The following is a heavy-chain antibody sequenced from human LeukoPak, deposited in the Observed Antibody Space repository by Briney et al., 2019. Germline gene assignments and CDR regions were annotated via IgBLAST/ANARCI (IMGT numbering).Heavy chain of an antibody. J-gene: IGHJ3*02. Sequence: GGSLRLSCAASGFTFSSYSMNWVRQAPGKGLEWVSSISSSSSYIYYADSVKGRFTISRDNAKNSLYLQMNSLRAEDTAVYYCARPDEQQLVRDAFDIWGQRTMVTVSS. CDR1: GFTFSSYS. CDR2: ISSSSSYI. V-gene: IGHV3-21*01. CDR3: ARPDEQQLVRDAFDI. D-gene: IGHD6-13*01.